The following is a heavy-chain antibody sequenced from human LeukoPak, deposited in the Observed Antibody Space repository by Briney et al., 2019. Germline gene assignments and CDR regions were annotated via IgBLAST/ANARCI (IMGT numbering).Heavy chain of an antibody. CDR2: ISAYNGNT. J-gene: IGHJ5*02. CDR1: GYTFTSYG. CDR3: ARGDWYCSSTSCYSPPANWFDP. Sequence: ASVKVSCKASGYTFTSYGISWVRQAPGQGLEWMGWISAYNGNTNYAQKLQGRVTMTTDTSTSTAYMELRSLRSDDTAVYYCARGDWYCSSTSCYSPPANWFDPWGQGTLVTVSS. V-gene: IGHV1-18*04. D-gene: IGHD2-2*02.